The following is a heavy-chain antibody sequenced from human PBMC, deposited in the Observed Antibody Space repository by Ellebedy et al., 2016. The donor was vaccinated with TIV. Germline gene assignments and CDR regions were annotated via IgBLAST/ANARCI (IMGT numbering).Heavy chain of an antibody. V-gene: IGHV4-39*01. CDR3: ASRDRSRDGFDI. CDR2: IYYSGST. CDR1: GGSISSIIYY. Sequence: SETLSLTCTVSGGSISSIIYYWGWIRQPPGTGLEWIGSIYYSGSTYYNPSLKSRVTMSVDTSKNQFSLKLNSVTATESAVYYCASRDRSRDGFDIWGQGTTVTVSS. J-gene: IGHJ3*02.